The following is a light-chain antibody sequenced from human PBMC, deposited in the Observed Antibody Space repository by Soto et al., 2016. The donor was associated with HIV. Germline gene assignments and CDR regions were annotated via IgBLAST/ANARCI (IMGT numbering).Light chain of an antibody. CDR2: GAS. CDR3: QQAYGIPRT. V-gene: IGKV1-12*01. CDR1: QDISRW. Sequence: DIQMTQSPSSVSASVGDRVTITCRASQDISRWLAWYQQTPGEAPKLLISGASVLHTGVPSRFSGSGSGTDFTLTINSLQPEDFGTYFCQQAYGIPRTFGPGTKIEI. J-gene: IGKJ1*01.